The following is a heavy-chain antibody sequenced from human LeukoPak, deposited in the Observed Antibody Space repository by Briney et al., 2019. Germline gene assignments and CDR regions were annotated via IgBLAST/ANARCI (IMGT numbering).Heavy chain of an antibody. CDR3: AKTGSTSTGCYENY. J-gene: IGHJ4*02. D-gene: IGHD2-2*01. Sequence: GGSLRLSCAASGFTLSSYAMSWVRQAPGRGLEWVSFISGSGGDTYYADSVKGRFTISRHNSKNTLYLQMNSLRAEDTAIYYCAKTGSTSTGCYENYWGQGTLVTVSS. CDR1: GFTLSSYA. CDR2: ISGSGGDT. V-gene: IGHV3-23*01.